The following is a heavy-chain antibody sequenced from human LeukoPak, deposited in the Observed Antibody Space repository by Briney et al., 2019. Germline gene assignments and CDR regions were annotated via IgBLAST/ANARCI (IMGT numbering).Heavy chain of an antibody. D-gene: IGHD2-15*01. V-gene: IGHV3-21*01. CDR3: AKDQVVVAATRYYYYYGMDV. CDR1: GFTFSSYS. CDR2: ISSSSSYI. Sequence: GGSLRLSCAASGFTFSSYSMNWVRQAPGKGLEWVSSISSSSSYIYYADSVKGRFTIPRDNAKNSLYLQMNSLRAEDTAVYYCAKDQVVVAATRYYYYYGMDVWGQGTTVTVSS. J-gene: IGHJ6*02.